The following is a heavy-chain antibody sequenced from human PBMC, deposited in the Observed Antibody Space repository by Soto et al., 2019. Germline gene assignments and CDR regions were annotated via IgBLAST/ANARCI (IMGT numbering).Heavy chain of an antibody. CDR3: ARGRLLSRSSRFDP. V-gene: IGHV4-34*01. J-gene: IGHJ5*02. CDR2: INHSGST. Sequence: SETLSLTCAVYGGSFSGYYWSWIRQPPGKGLEWIGEINHSGSTNYNPSLKSRVTISVDTSKNQFSLKLSSVTAADTAVYYCARGRLLSRSSRFDPWGXGTLVTVSS. D-gene: IGHD2-21*02. CDR1: GGSFSGYY.